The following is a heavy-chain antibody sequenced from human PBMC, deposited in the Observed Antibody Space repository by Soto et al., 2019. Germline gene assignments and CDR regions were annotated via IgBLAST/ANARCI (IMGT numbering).Heavy chain of an antibody. Sequence: GGSLRLSCAASGFTFTSHAMHWVRQTPGEGLEWVAIISDYGTRKFYADSVQGRFSISRDNARNTLYLQMNSLTIEDTGIFYCAREIGVGGTSGIPDYWGQGT. CDR1: GFTFTSHA. V-gene: IGHV3-30-3*01. CDR3: AREIGVGGTSGIPDY. CDR2: ISDYGTRK. D-gene: IGHD1-1*01. J-gene: IGHJ4*02.